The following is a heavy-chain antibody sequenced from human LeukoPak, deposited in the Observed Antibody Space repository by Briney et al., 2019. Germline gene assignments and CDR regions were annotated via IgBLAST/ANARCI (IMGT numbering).Heavy chain of an antibody. Sequence: GGSLRLSCAASGFTFSSYSMNWVRQAPGKGLEWVSSISSSSSYIYYADSVKGRFTISRDNAKNSLYLQMNSLRAEDTAVYYCASARGGYSSGWYQDYYYYMDVWGKGTTVTVSS. V-gene: IGHV3-21*01. CDR2: ISSSSSYI. CDR3: ASARGGYSSGWYQDYYYYMDV. D-gene: IGHD6-19*01. CDR1: GFTFSSYS. J-gene: IGHJ6*03.